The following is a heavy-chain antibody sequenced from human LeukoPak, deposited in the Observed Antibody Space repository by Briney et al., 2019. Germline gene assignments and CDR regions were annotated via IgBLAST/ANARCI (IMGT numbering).Heavy chain of an antibody. CDR2: ISSTSGYI. V-gene: IGHV3-21*01. CDR1: GFTFTNYK. CDR3: ARENGDYADAFDI. D-gene: IGHD4-17*01. J-gene: IGHJ3*02. Sequence: GGSLRLSCAASGFTFTNYKMAWVRQAPGKGLEWVSSISSTSGYIFYADSVQGRFTISRDNAKSSLYLQMNSLRAEDTAVYYCARENGDYADAFDIWGQGTMVTVSS.